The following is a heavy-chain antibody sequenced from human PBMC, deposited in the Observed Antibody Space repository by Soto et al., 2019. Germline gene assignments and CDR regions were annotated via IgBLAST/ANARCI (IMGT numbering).Heavy chain of an antibody. Sequence: HTLSLTCAISLNSVSSNTASCNWIRHSPLRGLEWLGRTYYRSKWYNDYAVSVKSRITINPDTSKNQFSLQLNSVNPEDTAVYYCAREHYYYGSGSPFGMDVWGQGTTVTVSS. V-gene: IGHV6-1*01. D-gene: IGHD3-10*01. J-gene: IGHJ6*02. CDR2: TYYRSKWYN. CDR1: LNSVSSNTAS. CDR3: AREHYYYGSGSPFGMDV.